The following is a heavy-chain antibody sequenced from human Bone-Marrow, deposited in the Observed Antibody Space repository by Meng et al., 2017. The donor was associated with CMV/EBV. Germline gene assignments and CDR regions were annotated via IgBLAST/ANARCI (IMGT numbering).Heavy chain of an antibody. CDR2: IIPIFGTA. CDR1: GGTFSSYA. Sequence: SVKVSCKASGGTFSSYAISWVRQAPGQGLGWMGGIIPIFGTANYAQKFQGRVTITTDESTSTAYMELSSLRSEDTAVYYCARSSHPYYYYYGMAVWGQGHTVTVSS. CDR3: ARSSHPYYYYYGMAV. D-gene: IGHD2-2*01. V-gene: IGHV1-69*05. J-gene: IGHJ6*02.